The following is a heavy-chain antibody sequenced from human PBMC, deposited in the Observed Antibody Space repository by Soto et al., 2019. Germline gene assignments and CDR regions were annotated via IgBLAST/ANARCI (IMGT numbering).Heavy chain of an antibody. CDR3: AKDMPPNNDILTGYNFGFDY. CDR2: ILFDGRNE. D-gene: IGHD3-9*01. V-gene: IGHV3-30*18. Sequence: LRLSCAASGFKFSNYAMSWVRQAPGKGLEWVALILFDGRNEYYADSVKGRFIISRDNSKNTLYLQMNSLRPEDTAVYYCAKDMPPNNDILTGYNFGFDYWGQGTVVNDSS. CDR1: GFKFSNYA. J-gene: IGHJ4*02.